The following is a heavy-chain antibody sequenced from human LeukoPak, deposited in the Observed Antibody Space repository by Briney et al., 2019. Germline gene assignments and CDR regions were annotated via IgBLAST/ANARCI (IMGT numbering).Heavy chain of an antibody. V-gene: IGHV3-30*04. J-gene: IGHJ6*04. D-gene: IGHD3-10*02. CDR3: AGLGITMIGGV. CDR2: ISYDGSNK. Sequence: GGSLRLSCAASGFTFSSYAMHWVRQAPGKGLEWVAVISYDGSNKYYADSVKGRFTISRDNSKNTLYLQMNSLRAEDTAVYYGAGLGITMIGGVWGKGTTVTISS. CDR1: GFTFSSYA.